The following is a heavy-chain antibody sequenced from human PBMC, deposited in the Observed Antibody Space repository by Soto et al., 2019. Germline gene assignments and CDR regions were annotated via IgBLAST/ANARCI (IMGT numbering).Heavy chain of an antibody. V-gene: IGHV3-74*01. Sequence: EVQLVESGGGLVQPGGSLRLSCAASGFTFSSYWIHWVRQAPGKGLVWVSRIKGDGSRTDYADSVKGRFTISRDNAKHTVYLQMNSLRDEDTAVYYCARGLPCYYGMDVWGQGTTVTVSS. D-gene: IGHD4-17*01. CDR3: ARGLPCYYGMDV. CDR1: GFTFSSYW. J-gene: IGHJ6*02. CDR2: IKGDGSRT.